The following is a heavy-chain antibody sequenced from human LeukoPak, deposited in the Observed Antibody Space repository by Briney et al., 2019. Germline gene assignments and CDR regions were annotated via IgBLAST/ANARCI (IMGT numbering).Heavy chain of an antibody. V-gene: IGHV1-69*05. CDR1: GGTFSSYA. CDR3: ATARKRIQLWLHVY. J-gene: IGHJ4*02. Sequence: ASVKVSCKASGGTFSSYAISWVRQAPGQGLEWMGRIIPIFGTANYAQKFQGRVTITTDESTSTAYMELSSLRSEDTAVYYCATARKRIQLWLHVYWGQGTLVTVSS. CDR2: IIPIFGTA. D-gene: IGHD5-18*01.